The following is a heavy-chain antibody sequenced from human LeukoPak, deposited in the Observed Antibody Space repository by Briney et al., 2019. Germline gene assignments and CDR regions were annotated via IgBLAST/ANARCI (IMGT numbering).Heavy chain of an antibody. D-gene: IGHD6-13*01. CDR1: GFTFSSYA. Sequence: GGSLRLSCAASGFTFSSYAMSWVRQAPGKGPEWVSAISGSGGSTYYADSVKGRFTISRDNSKNTLYLQMNSLRAEDTAVYYCAKSPWVSSWYEFDYWGQGTLVTVSS. CDR2: ISGSGGST. J-gene: IGHJ4*02. V-gene: IGHV3-23*01. CDR3: AKSPWVSSWYEFDY.